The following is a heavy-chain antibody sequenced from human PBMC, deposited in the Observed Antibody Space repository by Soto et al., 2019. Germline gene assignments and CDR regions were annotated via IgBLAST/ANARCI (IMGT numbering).Heavy chain of an antibody. CDR2: IYNEFT. J-gene: IGHJ3*02. Sequence: EVQLEESGGGLVQPGGSLRLSCVASGFSVTDIYMNWVRQAPGKGLEWVSVIYNEFTDYADSVRGRFSISTDSSKNPLYLQMNSLRAEDSAVYYCVRAPRYCSGGSCSIMGDAFDIWGQGTKVTVSS. CDR3: VRAPRYCSGGSCSIMGDAFDI. D-gene: IGHD2-15*01. CDR1: GFSVTDIY. V-gene: IGHV3-66*01.